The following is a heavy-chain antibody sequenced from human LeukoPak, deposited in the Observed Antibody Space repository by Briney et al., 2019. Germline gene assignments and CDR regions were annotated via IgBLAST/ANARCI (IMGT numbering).Heavy chain of an antibody. D-gene: IGHD3-9*01. CDR2: ISSNGGSS. V-gene: IGHV3-64*01. CDR1: GFTFSTYA. CDR3: ARDSYYDVLTGYPDY. Sequence: PGGSLRLSCAASGFTFSTYAMHWVRQAPGKGLEYVSAISSNGGSSYYANSVKDRFTISRDNSKNTLYLQMGSLRPEDMAVYYCARDSYYDVLTGYPDYWGQGTLVTVSS. J-gene: IGHJ4*02.